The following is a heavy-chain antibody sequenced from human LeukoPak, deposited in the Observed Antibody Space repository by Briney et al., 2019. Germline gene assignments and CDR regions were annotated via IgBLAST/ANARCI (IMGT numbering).Heavy chain of an antibody. CDR2: IKQDGSEK. J-gene: IGHJ6*03. CDR3: ARDLYGDQKYFYYMDV. D-gene: IGHD4-17*01. Sequence: GGSLRLSCAASGFTFSSYWMSWVRQAPGKGLEWVANIKQDGSEKYYVDSVKGRFTISRDNSKNTLYLQMNSLRVEDTAVYYCARDLYGDQKYFYYMDVWGRGTTVTVSS. CDR1: GFTFSSYW. V-gene: IGHV3-7*01.